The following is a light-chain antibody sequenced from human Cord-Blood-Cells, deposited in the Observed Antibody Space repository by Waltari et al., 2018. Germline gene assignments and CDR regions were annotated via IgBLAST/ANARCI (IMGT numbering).Light chain of an antibody. J-gene: IGKJ1*01. V-gene: IGKV3-11*01. CDR2: DVS. CDR1: QSVSSY. CDR3: QQRSNWPPT. Sequence: EIGLTQSPATLSLSPGERATLSCRASQSVSSYLAWYQQKPGQAPRLLIYDVSNRATGIPARFSGSGSGTDFTLTISSLEPEDFAVYYCQQRSNWPPTFGQGTKVEIK.